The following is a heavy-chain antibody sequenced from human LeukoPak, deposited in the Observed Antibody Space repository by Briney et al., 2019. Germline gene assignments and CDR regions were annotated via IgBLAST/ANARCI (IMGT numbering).Heavy chain of an antibody. Sequence: GGSLRLSCPASAFTFSNYVMSWVRQARGKGLEWVSTISASGERTYHADSVRGRFTISRDNSKNTLHLQMNSLRADDTAVYYCAKAGPGTMTFDAFDIWGQGTVVTVSS. CDR2: ISASGERT. J-gene: IGHJ3*02. D-gene: IGHD3-22*01. CDR1: AFTFSNYV. V-gene: IGHV3-23*01. CDR3: AKAGPGTMTFDAFDI.